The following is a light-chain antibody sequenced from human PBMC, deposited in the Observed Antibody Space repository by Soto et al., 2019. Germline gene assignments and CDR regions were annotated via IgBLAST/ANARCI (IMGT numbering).Light chain of an antibody. CDR1: SSDVGGYNY. J-gene: IGLJ1*01. V-gene: IGLV2-18*01. Sequence: QSVLTQPPSASGSPGQSVAISCTGTSSDVGGYNYVSWYQQHPGKAPKLIIYEVNNRPSGVPDRFSGSKSGNTASLTISGLQAEDDAEYYCSLYTTDSTYVFGTGTKLTVL. CDR3: SLYTTDSTYV. CDR2: EVN.